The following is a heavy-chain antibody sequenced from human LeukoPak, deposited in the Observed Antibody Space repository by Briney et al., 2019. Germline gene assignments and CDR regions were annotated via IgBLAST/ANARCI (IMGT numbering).Heavy chain of an antibody. V-gene: IGHV4-4*07. Sequence: EPSETLSLTCTVSGGSISSYYWSWIRQPAGKGLEWIGRIYTSGSTNYNPSLKSRVTMSVDTSKNQFSLKLSSVTAADTAVYYCARVYSSSWYEPTTGYYYYMDVWGKGTTVTVSS. CDR3: ARVYSSSWYEPTTGYYYYMDV. CDR2: IYTSGST. CDR1: GGSISSYY. D-gene: IGHD6-13*01. J-gene: IGHJ6*03.